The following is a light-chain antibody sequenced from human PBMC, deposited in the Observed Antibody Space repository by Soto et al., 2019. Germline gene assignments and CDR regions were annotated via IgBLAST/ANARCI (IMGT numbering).Light chain of an antibody. CDR1: QTVSNNY. Sequence: EFLLTQSPATLSSSAGDRVTISCRASQTVSNNYLAWYQQKPGQAHRLLIYDAHSRATGIQDRFSGGGSGTDFTLSIRRLQPEDCAVYYCKQFSSYPLTFGEGTKVDI. J-gene: IGKJ4*01. CDR2: DAH. CDR3: KQFSSYPLT. V-gene: IGKV3-20*01.